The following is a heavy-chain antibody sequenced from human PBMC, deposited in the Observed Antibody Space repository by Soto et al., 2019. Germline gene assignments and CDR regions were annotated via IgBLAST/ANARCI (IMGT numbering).Heavy chain of an antibody. J-gene: IGHJ4*02. CDR1: GGTFSSYA. D-gene: IGHD3-22*01. CDR3: ARESYDSSGYYVGIHFDY. Sequence: ASVKVSCKASGGTFSSYAISWVRQAPGQGLEWMGGIIPIFGTANYAQKFQGRVTITADESTSTAYMELSSLRSEDTAVYYCARESYDSSGYYVGIHFDYWGQGTLVTVSS. V-gene: IGHV1-69*13. CDR2: IIPIFGTA.